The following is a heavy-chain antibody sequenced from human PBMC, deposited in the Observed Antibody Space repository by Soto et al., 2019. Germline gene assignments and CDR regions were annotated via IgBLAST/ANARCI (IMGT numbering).Heavy chain of an antibody. CDR1: GFTFSSYG. CDR2: ISYDGSNK. J-gene: IGHJ4*02. CDR3: AKDFYQLEPSLFDY. V-gene: IGHV3-30*18. Sequence: PGGSLRLSCAASGFTFSSYGMHWVRQAPGKGLEWVAVISYDGSNKYYADSVKGRFTISRDNSKNTLYLQMNSLRAEDTAVYYCAKDFYQLEPSLFDYWGQGTLVTVSS. D-gene: IGHD1-1*01.